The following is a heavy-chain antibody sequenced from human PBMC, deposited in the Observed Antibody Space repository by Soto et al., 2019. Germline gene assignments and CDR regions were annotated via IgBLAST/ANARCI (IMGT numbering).Heavy chain of an antibody. Sequence: QVQLQESGPGLVKPSQTLSLTCTVSGGSISSGGYYWSWIRQHPGKGLEWIGYIYYSGSTYYNPSLKSRVTISVDTSKNQFSLKLSSVTAADTAVYYCARRYCTNGVCYKRGFDPWGQGTLVTVSS. CDR2: IYYSGST. J-gene: IGHJ5*02. D-gene: IGHD2-8*01. V-gene: IGHV4-31*03. CDR3: ARRYCTNGVCYKRGFDP. CDR1: GGSISSGGYY.